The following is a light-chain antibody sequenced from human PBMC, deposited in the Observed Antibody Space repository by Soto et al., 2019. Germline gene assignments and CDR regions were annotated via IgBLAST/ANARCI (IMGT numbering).Light chain of an antibody. CDR2: GAS. J-gene: IGKJ1*01. CDR3: QHYSNWLTWT. Sequence: EIVMTQSPATLSVSPGETATLSCRASQTVSSNLAWYQQRPGQAPRLLIYGASTRATDIPARFSGSGSETEFTLTISSLQSEDFAVYYCQHYSNWLTWTFGQGTKVDI. CDR1: QTVSSN. V-gene: IGKV3-15*01.